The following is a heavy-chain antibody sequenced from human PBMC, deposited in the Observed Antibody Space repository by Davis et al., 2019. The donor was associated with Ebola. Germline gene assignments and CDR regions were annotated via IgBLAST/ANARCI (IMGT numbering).Heavy chain of an antibody. J-gene: IGHJ6*02. CDR3: ARGYSSSWYTKGIVDV. D-gene: IGHD6-13*01. CDR1: GGSISSGGYY. V-gene: IGHV4-39*01. Sequence: SETLSLTCTVSGGSISSGGYYWGWIRQPPAKGLEWIGSIYYSGSTYYNPSLKSRVTISVDTSKNQFSLKLSSVTAADTAVYYCARGYSSSWYTKGIVDVWGQGTTVTVSS. CDR2: IYYSGST.